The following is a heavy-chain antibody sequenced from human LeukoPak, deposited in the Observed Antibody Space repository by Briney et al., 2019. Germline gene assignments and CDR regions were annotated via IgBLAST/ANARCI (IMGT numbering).Heavy chain of an antibody. Sequence: WASVKVSCKASGYTFTSYGITWVRQASGQGLEWMGWISAYNGNTNYAQKLQGRVTMTTDTSTSTAYMELRSLRSDDTAVYYCATLRYYDSSGFGYWGQGTLVTVSS. V-gene: IGHV1-18*01. CDR2: ISAYNGNT. CDR3: ATLRYYDSSGFGY. CDR1: GYTFTSYG. D-gene: IGHD3-22*01. J-gene: IGHJ4*02.